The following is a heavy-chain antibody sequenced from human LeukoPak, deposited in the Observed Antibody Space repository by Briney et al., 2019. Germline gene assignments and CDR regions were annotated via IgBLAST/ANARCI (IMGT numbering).Heavy chain of an antibody. CDR3: ARDRLGGYFDY. D-gene: IGHD3-16*01. J-gene: IGHJ4*02. Sequence: GRSLRLSCAASGFTFSSYGMHWVRQAPGKGLEWVAVIWYDGSNKYYADSVKGRFTISRDNSKNTLYLQVNSLRAEDTAVYYCARDRLGGYFDYWGQGTLVTVSS. CDR2: IWYDGSNK. CDR1: GFTFSSYG. V-gene: IGHV3-33*01.